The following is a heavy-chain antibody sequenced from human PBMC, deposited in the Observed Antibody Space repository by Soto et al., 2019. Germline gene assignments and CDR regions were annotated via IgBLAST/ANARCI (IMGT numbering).Heavy chain of an antibody. CDR3: ARDRRLYYSDAFDI. D-gene: IGHD1-26*01. CDR1: GFTFSIYG. CDR2: ISFDGSEK. J-gene: IGHJ3*02. Sequence: QVQLVESGGGGVQPGRSLRLSCAASGFTFSIYGMHWVRHAPGKGLEWVAMISFDGSEKYYTDSVKGRFLISRDSSKNTMYLQMDSLRVEDTAVYYCARDRRLYYSDAFDIWGQGTTVTVSS. V-gene: IGHV3-30*03.